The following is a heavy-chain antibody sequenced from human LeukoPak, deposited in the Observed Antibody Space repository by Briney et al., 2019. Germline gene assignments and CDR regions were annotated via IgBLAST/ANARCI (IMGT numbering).Heavy chain of an antibody. V-gene: IGHV3-48*03. CDR1: GFTFSSYE. CDR2: ISSSVSTI. CDR3: AELGITMIGGV. J-gene: IGHJ6*04. Sequence: GGSLRLSCAASGFTFSSYEMNWVRQAPGKGLEWVSFISSSVSTIYYADSVKGRFTISRDNAKNSLYLQMNSLRAEDTAVYYCAELGITMIGGVWGKGTTVTISS. D-gene: IGHD3-10*02.